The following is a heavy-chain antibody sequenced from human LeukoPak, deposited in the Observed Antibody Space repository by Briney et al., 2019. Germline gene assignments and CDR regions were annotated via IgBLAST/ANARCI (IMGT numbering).Heavy chain of an antibody. Sequence: ASVKVSCKASGYTFTSYAMHWVRQAPGQRLEWMGWISAYNGNTNYAQKLQGRVTMTTDTSTSTAYMELRSLRSDDTAVYYCARGRYCTNGVCSNYYYYMDVWGKGTTVTVSS. CDR1: GYTFTSYA. CDR3: ARGRYCTNGVCSNYYYYMDV. CDR2: ISAYNGNT. V-gene: IGHV1-18*01. J-gene: IGHJ6*03. D-gene: IGHD2-8*01.